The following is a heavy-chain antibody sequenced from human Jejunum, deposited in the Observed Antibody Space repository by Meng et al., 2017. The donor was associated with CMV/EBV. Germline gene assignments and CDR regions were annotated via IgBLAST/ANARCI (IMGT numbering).Heavy chain of an antibody. D-gene: IGHD1-26*01. CDR2: FYSSDTY. CDR3: ARGPGASTREGFDH. V-gene: IGHV4-4*07. Sequence: VHPPESGPGLVKPSETLSLTCIVAGGSINNYYWSWIRQSAGKGLEWIGRFYSSDTYNYHPSLNSRVTMSLDTSKKQFSLILSSVTAADTARYYCARGPGASTREGFDHWGLGTLVTVSS. CDR1: GGSINNYY. J-gene: IGHJ4*02.